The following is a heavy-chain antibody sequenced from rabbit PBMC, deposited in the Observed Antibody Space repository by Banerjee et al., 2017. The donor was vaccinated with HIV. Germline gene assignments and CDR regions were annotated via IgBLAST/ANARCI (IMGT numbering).Heavy chain of an antibody. Sequence: QSLEESGGDLVKPGASLTLTCTASGFSFSSSYWMCWVRQAPGKGLEWIACIDNDSSGSTYYASWAKGRFTISKTSSTTVTLQMTSLTAADTATYFCARGGVGDAGYAAMPLWGQGTLVTVS. V-gene: IGHV1S40*01. D-gene: IGHD3-3*01. J-gene: IGHJ3*01. CDR1: GFSFSSSYW. CDR2: IDNDSSGST. CDR3: ARGGVGDAGYAAMPL.